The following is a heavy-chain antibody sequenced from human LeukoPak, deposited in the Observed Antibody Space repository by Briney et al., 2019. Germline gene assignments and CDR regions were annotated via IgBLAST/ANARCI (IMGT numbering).Heavy chain of an antibody. CDR2: MNPNSGNT. V-gene: IGHV1-8*03. D-gene: IGHD4-23*01. CDR3: AREGRWGLQYYFDY. Sequence: ASVKVSCKASGYSFTSYDINWVRQATGQGLEWMGWMNPNSGNTGYAQKFQGRVTITRNTSINTAYMELSSLRSEDTAVYYCAREGRWGLQYYFDYWGQGTLVTVSS. J-gene: IGHJ4*02. CDR1: GYSFTSYD.